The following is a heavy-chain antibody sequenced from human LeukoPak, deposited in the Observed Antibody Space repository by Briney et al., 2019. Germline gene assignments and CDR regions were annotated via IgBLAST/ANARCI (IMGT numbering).Heavy chain of an antibody. CDR2: ISSGGHSI. V-gene: IGHV3-21*01. Sequence: GGSLRLSCVASGLTFTSTRMTWVRQAPGKGLEWVSSISSGGHSIYYADSVRGRFTISRDNARKSVFLQMSSLNAEDTAVYYCASRRCSNGICPFEYWGQGTLVTVST. J-gene: IGHJ4*02. CDR3: ASRRCSNGICPFEY. D-gene: IGHD2-8*01. CDR1: GLTFTSTR.